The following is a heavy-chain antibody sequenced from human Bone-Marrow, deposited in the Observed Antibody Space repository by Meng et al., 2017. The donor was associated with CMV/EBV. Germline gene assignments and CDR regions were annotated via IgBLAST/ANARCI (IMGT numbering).Heavy chain of an antibody. Sequence: GESLKISCAASGFTFSSYSMNWVRQAPGKGLEWFSYISSSSSTIYYADSVKGRFTISRDNAKNSLYLQMNSLRAEDTAVYYCARAVDSELHFWSGYYPYYYYGMDVWGQGTTVTVSS. CDR2: ISSSSSTI. V-gene: IGHV3-48*04. D-gene: IGHD3-3*01. CDR3: ARAVDSELHFWSGYYPYYYYGMDV. J-gene: IGHJ6*02. CDR1: GFTFSSYS.